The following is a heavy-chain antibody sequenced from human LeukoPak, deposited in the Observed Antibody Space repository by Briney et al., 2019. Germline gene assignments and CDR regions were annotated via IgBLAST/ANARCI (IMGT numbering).Heavy chain of an antibody. D-gene: IGHD2-15*01. V-gene: IGHV4-61*02. CDR1: GGSISSGSYY. CDR3: AGHCSGGRCYPGAGYYMDV. CDR2: IYTSGST. J-gene: IGHJ6*03. Sequence: SQTLSLTCTVSGGSISSGSYYWSWIRQPAGKGLEWIGRIYTSGSTNYNPSLKSRVTISVDTSKNQFSLKLSSVTAADTAVYYCAGHCSGGRCYPGAGYYMDVWGKGTTVTVSS.